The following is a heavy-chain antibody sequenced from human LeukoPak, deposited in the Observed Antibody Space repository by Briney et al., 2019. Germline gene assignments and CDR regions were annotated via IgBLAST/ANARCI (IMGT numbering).Heavy chain of an antibody. CDR3: AKMYGGTYIGN. CDR1: GFTVTSDY. J-gene: IGHJ4*02. V-gene: IGHV3-48*03. CDR2: ISSSGSTI. D-gene: IGHD1-26*01. Sequence: GGSLRPSCAASGFTVTSDYMSWVRQAPGKGLEWVSYISSSGSTIYYADSVKGRFTISRDNAKNSLYLQMNSLRAEDTAVYYCAKMYGGTYIGNGGQGTLVTVSA.